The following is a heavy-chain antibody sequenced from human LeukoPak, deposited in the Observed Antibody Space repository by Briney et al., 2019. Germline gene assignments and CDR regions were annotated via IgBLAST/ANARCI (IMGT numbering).Heavy chain of an antibody. J-gene: IGHJ4*02. CDR3: ARALYNRGWYPDYFDS. CDR1: GFIFRDYY. V-gene: IGHV3-11*04. Sequence: PGGSLRLSCAASGFIFRDYYMSWIRQAPGKGLEWISFISSDSTAIHYADSVKGRFTISRDNAKNSLYLQMSSLRAEDTAIYYCARALYNRGWYPDYFDSWGQGTLVTVSA. CDR2: ISSDSTAI. D-gene: IGHD6-19*01.